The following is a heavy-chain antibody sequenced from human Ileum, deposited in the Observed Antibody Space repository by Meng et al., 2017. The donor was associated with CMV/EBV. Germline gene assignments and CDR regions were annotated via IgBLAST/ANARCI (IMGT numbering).Heavy chain of an antibody. Sequence: QVQLQESGPGLVKPSETLSLTCTVSGGSISSSYWSWIRQPPGKGLEWIGYISFSGSASYNPSLKSRVTISIDTSKNQFSLKLTSVTTADTAVYYCTRGSSGGYEWYDPWGQGTLVTVSS. CDR2: ISFSGSA. D-gene: IGHD1-26*01. J-gene: IGHJ5*02. CDR1: GGSISSSY. V-gene: IGHV4-59*01. CDR3: TRGSSGGYEWYDP.